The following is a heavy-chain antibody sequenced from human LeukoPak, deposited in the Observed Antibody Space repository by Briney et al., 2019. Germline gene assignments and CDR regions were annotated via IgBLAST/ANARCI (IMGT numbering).Heavy chain of an antibody. CDR2: ISGSGGST. V-gene: IGHV3-23*01. J-gene: IGHJ4*02. CDR1: GFTFSSYA. D-gene: IGHD5-12*01. Sequence: GGSLRLSCAASGFTFSSYAMSWVRQAPGKGLEWVSSISGSGGSTYYADSGKGRFTISRDNSKNTLYLQMNSLRAEDAAVYYCAKDRLQVETAQFVDWGQGTLVTVSS. CDR3: AKDRLQVETAQFVD.